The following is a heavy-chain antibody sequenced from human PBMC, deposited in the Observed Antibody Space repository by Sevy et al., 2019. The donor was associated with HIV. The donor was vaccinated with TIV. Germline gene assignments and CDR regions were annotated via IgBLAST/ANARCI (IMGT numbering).Heavy chain of an antibody. D-gene: IGHD3-10*01. CDR2: IYNSGSS. V-gene: IGHV4-59*01. Sequence: SETLSLTCSVSGGSISSYYWSWIRQPPGKGLEWIGYIYNSGSSNYNPSLNSRVTISVDTSKNQFSLKLSSVTAADTAVYYCVRAGGAKDYGMDVWGQGTTVTVSS. J-gene: IGHJ6*02. CDR3: VRAGGAKDYGMDV. CDR1: GGSISSYY.